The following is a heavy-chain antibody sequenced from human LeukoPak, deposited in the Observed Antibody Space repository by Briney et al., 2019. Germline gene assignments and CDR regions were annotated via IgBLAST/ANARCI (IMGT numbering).Heavy chain of an antibody. J-gene: IGHJ5*02. CDR2: ISHSGST. CDR1: GGSVSSFY. Sequence: PSETLSLTRTVSGGSVSSFYWTWIRQPPEKGLEWIGYISHSGSTTYNPSLKSRVTISADTSMNQLSLTLSSVTAADTAVYYCARHMTTVTTWFDHWGRGTLVTVSS. CDR3: ARHMTTVTTWFDH. D-gene: IGHD4-17*01. V-gene: IGHV4-59*08.